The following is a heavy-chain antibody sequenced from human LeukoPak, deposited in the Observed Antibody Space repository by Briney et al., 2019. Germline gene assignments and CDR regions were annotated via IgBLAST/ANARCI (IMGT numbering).Heavy chain of an antibody. J-gene: IGHJ5*02. Sequence: PGASLRLSCAASGFTFTNYAMSWVRQAPGKGLEWVSAITGSGANTYYADSVKGRFTISRDNSKNTLYLQMNSLRAEDTAVYYCAGGYAGYGFDPWGQGTLVTVSS. D-gene: IGHD5-12*01. CDR1: GFTFTNYA. CDR2: ITGSGANT. CDR3: AGGYAGYGFDP. V-gene: IGHV3-23*01.